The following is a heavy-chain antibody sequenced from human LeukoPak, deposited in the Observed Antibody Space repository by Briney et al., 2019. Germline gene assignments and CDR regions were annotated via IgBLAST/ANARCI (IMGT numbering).Heavy chain of an antibody. CDR3: ARGYGSGSLALDY. CDR2: IYHSGST. CDR1: GGSINSGGYS. J-gene: IGHJ4*02. Sequence: PSETLSLTCAVSGGSINSGGYSWSWIRQPPGKGLEWIGYIYHSGSTYYNPSLKSRVTISVDRSKNQFSLKLSSVTAADTAVYYCARGYGSGSLALDYWGQGTLVTVSS. D-gene: IGHD3-10*01. V-gene: IGHV4-30-2*01.